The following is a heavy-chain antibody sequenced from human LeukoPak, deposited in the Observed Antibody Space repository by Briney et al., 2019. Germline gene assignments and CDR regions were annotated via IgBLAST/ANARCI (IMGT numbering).Heavy chain of an antibody. CDR2: ISGSGGST. CDR3: VKDLRIVEWELSDAIDY. CDR1: GFTFSSYA. J-gene: IGHJ4*02. Sequence: GGSLRLSCAASGFTFSSYAMSWVRQAPGKGLEWVSAISGSGGSTYYADSVKGRFTISRDNSKNTLYLQMNSLRAEDTAVYYCVKDLRIVEWELSDAIDYWGQGTLVTVSS. V-gene: IGHV3-23*01. D-gene: IGHD1-26*01.